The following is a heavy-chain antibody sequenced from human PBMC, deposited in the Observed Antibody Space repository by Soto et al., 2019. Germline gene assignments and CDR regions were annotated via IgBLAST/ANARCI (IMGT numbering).Heavy chain of an antibody. CDR3: ARVIVPPVSSMGGREV. Sequence: GESLKISCQASGYSFTHNWIAWVRQKPGKGLEWLGVVYPLDSFTKYSPSFEGQVTMSVDKSVNPASLLWNSLKAWESAINFCARVIVPPVSSMGGREVGGKGPTVTVS. V-gene: IGHV5-51*01. CDR1: GYSFTHNW. D-gene: IGHD2-21*01. CDR2: VYPLDSFT. J-gene: IGHJ6*03.